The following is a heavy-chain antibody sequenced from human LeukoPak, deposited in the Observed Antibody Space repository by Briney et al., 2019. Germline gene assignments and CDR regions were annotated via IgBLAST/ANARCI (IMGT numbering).Heavy chain of an antibody. V-gene: IGHV3-21*01. CDR1: GFTFSSYS. Sequence: GGSLRLSCAASGFTFSSYSMNWVRQAPGKGLEWVSSISSSSSYIYYADSVKGRLTISRDNAKNSLYLQMNSLRAEDTALYYCARSDTAMDDDWFDPWGQGTLVTVSS. CDR3: ARSDTAMDDDWFDP. CDR2: ISSSSSYI. J-gene: IGHJ5*02. D-gene: IGHD5-18*01.